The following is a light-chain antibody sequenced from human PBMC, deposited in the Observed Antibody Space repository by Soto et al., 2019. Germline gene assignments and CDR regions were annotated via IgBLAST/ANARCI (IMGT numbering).Light chain of an antibody. CDR2: EVS. J-gene: IGLJ3*02. CDR3: NSHPISRTLV. V-gene: IGLV2-14*01. Sequence: QSALTQPASVSGSPGQSITISCTGTSSDIGAYNFVSWYQQHPGKAPKLMIYEVSNRPSGVSNRFSGSKSGNTASLTISGLQAEDEADYYCNSHPISRTLVFGGGTKVTVL. CDR1: SSDIGAYNF.